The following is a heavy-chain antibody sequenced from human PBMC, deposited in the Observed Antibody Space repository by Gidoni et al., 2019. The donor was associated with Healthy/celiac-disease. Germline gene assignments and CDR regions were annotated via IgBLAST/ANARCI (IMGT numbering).Heavy chain of an antibody. CDR3: ARVRFRDGYNLDY. CDR1: GGSISSGDYY. Sequence: QVQLQESGPGLVKPSQTLSLTCPVSGGSISSGDYYWSWIRQPPGKGLEWIGYIYYSGSTYYNPSLKSRVTISVDTSKNQFSLKLSSVTAADTAVYYCARVRFRDGYNLDYWGQGTLVTVSS. J-gene: IGHJ4*02. CDR2: IYYSGST. D-gene: IGHD5-12*01. V-gene: IGHV4-30-4*01.